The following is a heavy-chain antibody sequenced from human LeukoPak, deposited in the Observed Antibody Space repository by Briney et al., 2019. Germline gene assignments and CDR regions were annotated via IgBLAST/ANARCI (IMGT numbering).Heavy chain of an antibody. Sequence: GGSLRLSCVASGFTFSNYDIHWVRQAPGKGLEWVGRIKSKTDGGTTDYAAPVKGRFTISRDDSKNTLYLQMNSLKTEDTAVYYCTTDSIADYDFWSGYPPLFDYWGQGTLVTVSS. CDR2: IKSKTDGGTT. CDR3: TTDSIADYDFWSGYPPLFDY. J-gene: IGHJ4*02. D-gene: IGHD3-3*01. V-gene: IGHV3-15*01. CDR1: GFTFSNYD.